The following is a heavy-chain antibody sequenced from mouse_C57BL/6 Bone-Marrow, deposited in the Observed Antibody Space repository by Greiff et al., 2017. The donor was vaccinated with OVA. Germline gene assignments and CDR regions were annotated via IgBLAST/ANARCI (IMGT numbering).Heavy chain of an antibody. J-gene: IGHJ4*01. CDR3: TRRHGSKENDALYY. D-gene: IGHD1-1*01. CDR2: IDPETGGS. V-gene: IGHV1-15*01. Sequence: VQLQQSGAELVRPGASVTLSCKASGYTFTDSEMHWVKQTPVHGLEWIGAIDPETGGSAYNQQFKGKAILTAAKSSSKAYMGLRSLTSDDSAVYYCTRRHGSKENDALYYWGQGTSVTVSS. CDR1: GYTFTDSE.